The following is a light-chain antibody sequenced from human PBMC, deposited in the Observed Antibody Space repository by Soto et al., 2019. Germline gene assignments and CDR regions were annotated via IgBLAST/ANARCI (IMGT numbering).Light chain of an antibody. CDR3: QRTYNAPLT. Sequence: IIIIPCTATLFVAPGGKTTLCFRAGQSVSNNLAWYQQKPGQAPRLLIYGASTRATGIPARFSGSGSGTEFTLTISSLQSEDVATYYGQRTYNAPLTFGGGTKVDIK. J-gene: IGKJ4*01. CDR2: GAS. CDR1: QSVSNN. V-gene: IGKV3D-15*02.